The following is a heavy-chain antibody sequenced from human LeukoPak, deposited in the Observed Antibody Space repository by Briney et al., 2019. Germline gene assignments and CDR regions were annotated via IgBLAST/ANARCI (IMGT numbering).Heavy chain of an antibody. V-gene: IGHV4-59*01. CDR3: ARGLHAVDY. J-gene: IGHJ4*02. CDR2: IYYTGST. CDR1: GGSISSYY. Sequence: SSETLSLTCTVSGGSISSYYWSWIRQPPGKGLEWIGYIYYTGSTNYNPSLKSRVTISVDTSKNQFSLKLSSVTAADTAVYYCARGLHAVDYWGQGTLVTVSS.